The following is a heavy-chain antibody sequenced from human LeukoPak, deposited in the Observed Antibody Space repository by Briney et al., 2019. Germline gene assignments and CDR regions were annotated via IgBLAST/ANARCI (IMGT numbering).Heavy chain of an antibody. D-gene: IGHD3-9*01. CDR1: GFTFGDYG. CDR3: AREGILTGYLYYYYYMDV. J-gene: IGHJ6*03. CDR2: INWNGGST. Sequence: GGSLRLSCAASGFTFGDYGMSWVRQAPGKGLEWVSGINWNGGSTGYADSVKGRFTISRDNAKNSLYLQMNSLRAEDTALYYCAREGILTGYLYYYYYMDVWGKGTTVTVSS. V-gene: IGHV3-20*04.